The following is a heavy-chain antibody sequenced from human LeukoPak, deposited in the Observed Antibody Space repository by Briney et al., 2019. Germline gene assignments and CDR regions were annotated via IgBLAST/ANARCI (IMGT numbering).Heavy chain of an antibody. CDR1: AGSITSSSYY. CDR2: IYYSGST. J-gene: IGHJ4*02. V-gene: IGHV4-39*05. CDR3: AGNSGYDFYRFDY. D-gene: IGHD5-12*01. Sequence: SETPSLTCTVSAGSITSSSYYWGWIRQPPGKGLEWIGSIYYSGSTYYNPSLKSRLTISVDTSKNQFSLRLSSVTAADTAVYYCAGNSGYDFYRFDYWGQGTLVTVSS.